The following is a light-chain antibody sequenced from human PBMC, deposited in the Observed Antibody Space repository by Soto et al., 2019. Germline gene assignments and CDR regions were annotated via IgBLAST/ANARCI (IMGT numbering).Light chain of an antibody. CDR3: QQYYSTWT. Sequence: DIVMTQSPDSLAVSLGERATINGKSSQSVLYSSNNKNYLAWYQQKPGQPPKLLIYWASTRESGVTDRFSGSGYGTALNLTISSLQAEDVAVYYCQQYYSTWTFGQGTKVEIK. J-gene: IGKJ1*01. V-gene: IGKV4-1*01. CDR2: WAS. CDR1: QSVLYSSNNKNY.